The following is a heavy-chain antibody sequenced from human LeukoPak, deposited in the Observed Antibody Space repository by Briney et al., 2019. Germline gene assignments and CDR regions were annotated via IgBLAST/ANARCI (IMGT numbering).Heavy chain of an antibody. D-gene: IGHD3-22*01. CDR1: GFTFSSYG. Sequence: GGTLRLSCAASGFTFSSYGMSWVRQAPGKGLEWVSAISATGGTTYYADSVKGRFTISRDNSKNTLFLQVNSLRAEDTAVYYCAKDMDPYYDSSGYYYWGQGTLVTVSS. CDR2: ISATGGTT. J-gene: IGHJ4*02. V-gene: IGHV3-23*01. CDR3: AKDMDPYYDSSGYYY.